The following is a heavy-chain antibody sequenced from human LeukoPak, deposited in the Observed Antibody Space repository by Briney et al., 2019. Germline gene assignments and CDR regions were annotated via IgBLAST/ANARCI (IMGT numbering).Heavy chain of an antibody. CDR2: MYLSGTT. CDR1: GDSINSLDL. J-gene: IGHJ4*02. D-gene: IGHD3-22*01. Sequence: SETLSLTCTVSGDSINSLDLWSWVRQPPGKGLEWIGEMYLSGTTHSNPSVKSRVTIPIDKSKNQFFLNLSSVTAADTAVYYCAGLVGRYSSGLYYYYFDYWGQGTLVTVSS. CDR3: AGLVGRYSSGLYYYYFDY. V-gene: IGHV4-4*02.